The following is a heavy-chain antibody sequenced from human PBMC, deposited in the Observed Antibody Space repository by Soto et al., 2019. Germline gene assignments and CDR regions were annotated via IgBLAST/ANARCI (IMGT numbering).Heavy chain of an antibody. D-gene: IGHD5-18*01. J-gene: IGHJ4*02. CDR2: IKSKTDGGTT. CDR3: TTVMQGYSYGYYFDY. CDR1: GFTFSNAW. Sequence: SLRLSCAASGFTFSNAWMSWVRQAPGKGLEWVGRIKSKTDGGTTDYAAPVKGRFTISRDDSKNTLYLQMNSLKTEDTAVYYCTTVMQGYSYGYYFDYWGQGTLVTVSS. V-gene: IGHV3-15*01.